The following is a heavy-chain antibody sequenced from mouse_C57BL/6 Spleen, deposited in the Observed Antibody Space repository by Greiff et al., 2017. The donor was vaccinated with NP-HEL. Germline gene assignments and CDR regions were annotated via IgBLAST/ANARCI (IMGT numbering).Heavy chain of an antibody. V-gene: IGHV1-19*01. D-gene: IGHD1-2*01. CDR3: ARRDSHYYFDD. Sequence: VQLQQSGPVLVKPGASVKMSCKASGYTFTDYYMNWVKQSPGKSLEWIGVINPYNGGTSYNQKFKGKATLTVDKSSSTAYMEHNSLTSEDSAVYYCARRDSHYYFDDWGKGTTLTVAS. J-gene: IGHJ2*01. CDR2: INPYNGGT. CDR1: GYTFTDYY.